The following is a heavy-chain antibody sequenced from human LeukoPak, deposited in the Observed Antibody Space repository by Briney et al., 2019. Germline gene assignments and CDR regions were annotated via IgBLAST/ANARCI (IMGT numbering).Heavy chain of an antibody. CDR3: ARVVSSIYYYYGMDV. CDR1: GFSFSSYW. CDR2: IKTDGSSA. V-gene: IGHV3-74*01. Sequence: PGGSLRLSCAASGFSFSSYWMHWVRQAPGKGLVWVSRIKTDGSSATYADSVKGRFTISRDNSKNTLYLQMNSLRAEDTAVYYCARVVSSIYYYYGMDVWGQGTTVTVSS. J-gene: IGHJ6*02. D-gene: IGHD4-23*01.